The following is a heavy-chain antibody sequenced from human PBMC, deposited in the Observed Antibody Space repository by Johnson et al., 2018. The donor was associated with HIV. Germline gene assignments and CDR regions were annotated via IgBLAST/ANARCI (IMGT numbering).Heavy chain of an antibody. V-gene: IGHV3-13*01. Sequence: VQLVESGGGLVQPGGSLRLSCAASGFTFSSYDMHWVRQVTGKALEWVSAIGTAGDTYYSGSVKGRFTISRDNAKNSLYLQMNSLRAEDTAVYYCAGVFGSGWSYDAFDIWGQGTMVTVSS. CDR1: GFTFSSYD. D-gene: IGHD6-19*01. CDR2: IGTAGDT. J-gene: IGHJ3*02. CDR3: AGVFGSGWSYDAFDI.